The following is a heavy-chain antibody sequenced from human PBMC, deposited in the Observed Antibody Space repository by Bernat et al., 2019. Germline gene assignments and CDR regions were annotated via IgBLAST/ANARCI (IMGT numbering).Heavy chain of an antibody. CDR1: GYSFTSYW. V-gene: IGHV5-10-1*03. CDR3: ATISESVYYYHMDV. J-gene: IGHJ6*03. CDR2: MDLSDSYT. D-gene: IGHD2-8*01. Sequence: ELQLVQSGPEVKKPGESLRISCKGSGYSFTSYWISWVRQMPGKGLEWMGRMDLSDSYTHYSPPFQGHVTISADKSISTAYLQWSSLKASDTAIYYCATISESVYYYHMDVWGKGTTVTVSS.